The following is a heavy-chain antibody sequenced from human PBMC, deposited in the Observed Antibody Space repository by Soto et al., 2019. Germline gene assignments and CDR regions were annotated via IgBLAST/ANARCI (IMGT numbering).Heavy chain of an antibody. J-gene: IGHJ2*01. Sequence: SETLSLTCTVSGGSISSGDSYWSWVRQPPGKGLEWIGYVFYSGSTYYNPSLKSRLTISVDTSKTRFSLKLSSVTAADTAVYFCARAGSLGYWYFDFWGRGTLVTSPQ. CDR3: ARAGSLGYWYFDF. D-gene: IGHD1-26*01. CDR2: VFYSGST. V-gene: IGHV4-30-4*01. CDR1: GGSISSGDSY.